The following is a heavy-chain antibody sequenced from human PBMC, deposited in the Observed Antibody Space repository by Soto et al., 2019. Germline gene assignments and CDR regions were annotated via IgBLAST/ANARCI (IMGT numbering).Heavy chain of an antibody. CDR1: GDTFFNYT. Sequence: QVQLVQSGAEVKKPGPSVKISCTTSGDTFFNYTFTWVRRAPGQGLAWMGRVIPLLDASNYAEKFQDRVTITADKSTSTAYMELSGLKSDDSAIYYCASGKSPMTQDRMGFYYYMDVWGKGTTVTVSS. J-gene: IGHJ6*03. CDR2: VIPLLDAS. D-gene: IGHD2-15*01. CDR3: ASGKSPMTQDRMGFYYYMDV. V-gene: IGHV1-69*08.